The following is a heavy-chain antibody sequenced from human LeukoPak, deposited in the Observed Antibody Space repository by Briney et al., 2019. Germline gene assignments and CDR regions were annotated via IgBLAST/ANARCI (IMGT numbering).Heavy chain of an antibody. V-gene: IGHV3-23*01. CDR1: GFTFSSYA. CDR3: AKDLFGSGSYYLYGMDV. Sequence: GGSLRLSCAASGFTFSSYAMSWVRQAPGKGLEWVSASSGSGGSTYYADSVKGRFTISRDNSKNTLYLQMNSLRAEDTAVYYCAKDLFGSGSYYLYGMDVWGRGTTVTVSS. CDR2: SSGSGGST. D-gene: IGHD3-10*01. J-gene: IGHJ6*02.